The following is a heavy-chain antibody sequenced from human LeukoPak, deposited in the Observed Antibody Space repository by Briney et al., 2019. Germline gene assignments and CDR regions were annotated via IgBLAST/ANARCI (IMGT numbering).Heavy chain of an antibody. V-gene: IGHV2-5*01. CDR2: IYWNDDK. D-gene: IGHD3-3*01. J-gene: IGHJ1*01. Sequence: SGPTLVNPTQTLTLTCTFSGFSLSTSGVGVGWIRQPPGKALEWLALIYWNDDKRYSPSLKSRLTITKDTPKNQVVLTMTNMDPVDTATYYCAHSLHRITIFGVVIIGYFQHWGQGTLVTVSS. CDR3: AHSLHRITIFGVVIIGYFQH. CDR1: GFSLSTSGVG.